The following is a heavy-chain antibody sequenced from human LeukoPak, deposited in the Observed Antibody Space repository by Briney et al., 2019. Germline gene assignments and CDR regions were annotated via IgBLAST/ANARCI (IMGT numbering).Heavy chain of an antibody. J-gene: IGHJ4*02. CDR2: INPNSGGT. V-gene: IGHV1-2*02. D-gene: IGHD1-14*01. CDR1: GYTFTDHY. Sequence: ASVKVSCTASGYTFTDHYLHWLRHAPGQGLEYLGWINPNSGGTNFPQKFQSRVTLTIDTTVNTAYMDQSKMTSDDTAVYYCARIITSSWYNEFDCWGQGTLVTVSS. CDR3: ARIITSSWYNEFDC.